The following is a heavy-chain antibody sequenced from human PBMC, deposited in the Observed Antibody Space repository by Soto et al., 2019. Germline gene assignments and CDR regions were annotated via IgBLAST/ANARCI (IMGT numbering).Heavy chain of an antibody. CDR3: ASRPASGSSSPFDY. CDR2: INYSGST. Sequence: QVQLQEAGPGLVRPSETLSLTCTVSGASISSYYWSWLRQPPGKGLEWIGNINYSGSTNYNPSLKSRVTISLDTSKNQFSLQLTSRTAADTAVYFCASRPASGSSSPFDYWVPATLVTVPS. V-gene: IGHV4-59*08. J-gene: IGHJ4*02. CDR1: GASISSYY. D-gene: IGHD6-6*01.